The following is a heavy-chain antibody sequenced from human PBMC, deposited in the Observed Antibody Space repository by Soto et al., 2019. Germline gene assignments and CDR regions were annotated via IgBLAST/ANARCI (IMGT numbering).Heavy chain of an antibody. CDR3: AKDTLGTLDFDY. Sequence: PGGSLRLSCAASGFTFSSYGMHWVRQAPGKGLEWVAVISYDGSNKYYGDSVKGRFTISRDNSKNTLYLQMHSLRAEDTAVYYCAKDTLGTLDFDYWGQGTLVTVSS. CDR2: ISYDGSNK. CDR1: GFTFSSYG. V-gene: IGHV3-30*18. D-gene: IGHD7-27*01. J-gene: IGHJ4*02.